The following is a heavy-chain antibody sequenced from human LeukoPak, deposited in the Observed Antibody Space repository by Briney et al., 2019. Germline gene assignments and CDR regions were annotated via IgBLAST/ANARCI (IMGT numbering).Heavy chain of an antibody. D-gene: IGHD2-21*02. CDR2: IIPIFGTA. CDR1: GGTFSSYA. Sequence: GASVKVSCTASGGTFSSYAISWVRQAPGQGLEWMGGIIPIFGTANYAQKFQGRVTITADESTSTAYMELSSLRSEDTAVYYCAREMVTRSTFDIWGQGTMVTVSS. J-gene: IGHJ3*02. V-gene: IGHV1-69*13. CDR3: AREMVTRSTFDI.